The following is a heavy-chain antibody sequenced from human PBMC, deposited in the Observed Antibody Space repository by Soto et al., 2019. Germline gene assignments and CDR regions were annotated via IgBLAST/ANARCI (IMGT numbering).Heavy chain of an antibody. J-gene: IGHJ6*02. CDR2: IKSKTDGGTT. D-gene: IGHD2-15*01. V-gene: IGHV3-15*01. Sequence: GSLRLSCAASGFTFSNAWMSWVRQAPGKGLEWVGRIKSKTDGGTTDYAAPVKGRFTISRDDSKNTLYLQMNSLKTEDTAVYYCTSDEISREDDFYYGIDVWGQGTTVTVSS. CDR1: GFTFSNAW. CDR3: TSDEISREDDFYYGIDV.